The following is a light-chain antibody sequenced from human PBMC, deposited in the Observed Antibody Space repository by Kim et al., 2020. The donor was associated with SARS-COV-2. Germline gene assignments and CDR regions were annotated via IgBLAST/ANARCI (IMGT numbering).Light chain of an antibody. CDR2: AAS. V-gene: IGKV1-27*01. CDR1: QDISNY. J-gene: IGKJ1*01. Sequence: DIQMTQSPSSLSASVGDRVTITCRASQDISNYLAWFQLKPGKAPKLLIYAASALQPGVPSRFSGSGSGTDFTLTVTSLQPEDVATYYCQKCGSAPWTFGQGTTVDI. CDR3: QKCGSAPWT.